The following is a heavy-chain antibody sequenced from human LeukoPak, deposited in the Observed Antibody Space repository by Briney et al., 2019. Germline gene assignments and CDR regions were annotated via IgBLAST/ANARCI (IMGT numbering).Heavy chain of an antibody. D-gene: IGHD6-6*01. V-gene: IGHV1-2*02. CDR1: GITVTDYF. CDR3: TGHSSSSDGWFDP. J-gene: IGHJ5*02. Sequence: GASVKVSCKASGITVTDYFIHWVRQAPGQGLEWMGWINPHNGGTNYAQNFRGRVTMTRATSINTVYMDLTRLTPDDTAIYYCTGHSSSSDGWFDPWGQGTLVTVSS. CDR2: INPHNGGT.